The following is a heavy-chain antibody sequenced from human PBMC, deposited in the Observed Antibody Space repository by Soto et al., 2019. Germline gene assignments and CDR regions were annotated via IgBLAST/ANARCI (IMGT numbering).Heavy chain of an antibody. J-gene: IGHJ3*02. D-gene: IGHD3-10*01. Sequence: QVQLVQSGAEVKKPGASVKVSCKASGYTLTANYIHWVRQAAGHGLQWLGWMNPNSGGSQYAQRFQGRVTMSRDTSISTAYMELTRLTSDDTAVYYCARARHSSGSGSYTPFDIWGQGTMVTVSS. CDR3: ARARHSSGSGSYTPFDI. V-gene: IGHV1-2*02. CDR2: MNPNSGGS. CDR1: GYTLTANY.